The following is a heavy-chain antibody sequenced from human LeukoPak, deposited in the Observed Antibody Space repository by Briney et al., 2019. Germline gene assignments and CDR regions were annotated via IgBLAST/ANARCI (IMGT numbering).Heavy chain of an antibody. CDR1: GGSISSYY. J-gene: IGHJ4*02. CDR3: PRFRRTYDPADH. D-gene: IGHD3-16*01. V-gene: IGHV4-59*01. CDR2: IYYSGST. Sequence: SETLSLTCTVPGGSISSYYWSWIRQPPGKGLEWIGYIYYSGSTNYNPSLKSRVTISVDTSMNQFSLTPNSVPATYTAWYNLPRFRRTYDPADHWGQGTLVTVSS.